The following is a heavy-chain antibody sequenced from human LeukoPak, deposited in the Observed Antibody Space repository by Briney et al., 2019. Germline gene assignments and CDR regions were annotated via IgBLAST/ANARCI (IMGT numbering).Heavy chain of an antibody. CDR1: GNRLTELS. V-gene: IGHV1-24*01. CDR2: FDVEAGDT. CDR3: ATDPTYYFDGSGYYHVDY. D-gene: IGHD3-22*01. Sequence: ASVKVSCKVSGNRLTELSVHCVRQAPGKGLEWMGGFDVEAGDTKYAQNFQGRVTMTEDTSTDTAYMELSSLRSEDTAVYYCATDPTYYFDGSGYYHVDYWGQGTLVTVSS. J-gene: IGHJ4*02.